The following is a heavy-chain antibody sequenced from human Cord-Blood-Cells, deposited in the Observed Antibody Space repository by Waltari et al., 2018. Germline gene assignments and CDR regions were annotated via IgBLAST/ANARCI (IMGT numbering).Heavy chain of an antibody. CDR1: GGSISRSSYY. Sequence: QLQLQESGPGLVKPSETLSLTCTVSGGSISRSSYYWGWIRQPPGKGQEWIGSIYYSGSTYYNPSLKSRVTISVDTSKNQFSLKLSSVTAADTAVYYCASNPGIIAPWGQGTLVTVSS. J-gene: IGHJ5*02. CDR3: ASNPGIIAP. V-gene: IGHV4-39*01. D-gene: IGHD6-13*01. CDR2: IYYSGST.